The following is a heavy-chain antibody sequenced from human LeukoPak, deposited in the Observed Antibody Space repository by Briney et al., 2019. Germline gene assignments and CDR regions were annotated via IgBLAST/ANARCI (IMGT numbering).Heavy chain of an antibody. CDR2: INPSGGST. Sequence: ASVKVSCKASGYTFTSYYMHWVRQAPGQGLEWMGIINPSGGSTNYAQKFQGRVTITADESTSTAYMEPSSLRSEDTAVYYCARVPLPLPNWFDPWGQGTLVTVSS. V-gene: IGHV1-46*01. CDR1: GYTFTSYY. J-gene: IGHJ5*02. CDR3: ARVPLPLPNWFDP.